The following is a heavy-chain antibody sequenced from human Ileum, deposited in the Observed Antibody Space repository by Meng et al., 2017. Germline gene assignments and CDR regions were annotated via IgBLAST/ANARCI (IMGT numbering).Heavy chain of an antibody. V-gene: IGHV3-15*01. Sequence: EVQLVESGGGLAQPVGSLRLSGAAAGFTFTNAWMDWVRQALGKGLEWVGRSKSKADDGTTDYAAPVKGRFTISRDDSKNTLYLQMNNLKFDDTAVYYCTSSSNYDFWSGSYTGFDYWGQGTLVTVSS. CDR2: SKSKADDGTT. CDR3: TSSSNYDFWSGSYTGFDY. CDR1: GFTFTNAW. D-gene: IGHD3-3*01. J-gene: IGHJ4*02.